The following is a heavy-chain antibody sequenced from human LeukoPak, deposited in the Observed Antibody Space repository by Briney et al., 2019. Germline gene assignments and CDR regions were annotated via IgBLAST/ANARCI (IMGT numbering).Heavy chain of an antibody. CDR2: ISSSGSTI. Sequence: GGSLRLSCAASGFTFSAYYMSWIRQAPGQGLEWVSYISSSGSTIYYADSVTGRFTISKDNAKNSLYLQMNSLRAEDTAVYYCARDPKYCSSISCPSLDYWGQGTLVTVSS. D-gene: IGHD2-2*01. V-gene: IGHV3-11*01. J-gene: IGHJ4*02. CDR3: ARDPKYCSSISCPSLDY. CDR1: GFTFSAYY.